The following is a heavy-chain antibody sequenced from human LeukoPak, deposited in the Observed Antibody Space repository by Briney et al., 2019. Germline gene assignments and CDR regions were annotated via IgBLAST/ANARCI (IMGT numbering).Heavy chain of an antibody. CDR1: GFSLSTSGMG. CDR2: IYWTDEK. Sequence: ESGPTLVKATQTLTLTCTFSGFSLSTSGMGVGWIRQPPGKALEWLALIYWTDEKRYSPSLRSRLTITKDTSKNQLVLTMTNMDPVDTGTYYCARAKGASYYNWFDPWGPGTLVTVSS. D-gene: IGHD1-26*01. CDR3: ARAKGASYYNWFDP. J-gene: IGHJ5*02. V-gene: IGHV2-5*01.